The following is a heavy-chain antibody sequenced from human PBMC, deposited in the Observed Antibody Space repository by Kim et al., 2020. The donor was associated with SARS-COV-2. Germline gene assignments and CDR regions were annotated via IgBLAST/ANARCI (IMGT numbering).Heavy chain of an antibody. D-gene: IGHD4-17*01. V-gene: IGHV3-15*01. CDR2: T. Sequence: TDYTAPVKVRFTISRDDSKNTLYLQMSSLKTEGTAVYFCTTEYYGALNYWGRGTLVTVSS. CDR3: TTEYYGALNY. J-gene: IGHJ4*02.